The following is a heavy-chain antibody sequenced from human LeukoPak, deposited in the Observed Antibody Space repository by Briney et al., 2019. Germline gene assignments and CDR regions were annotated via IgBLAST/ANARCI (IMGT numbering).Heavy chain of an antibody. V-gene: IGHV4-59*08. CDR3: ARARTTYSNWFDP. Sequence: SEALCLTCTVSGGSISSYYWSWIRQPPGEGLEWIGYIYYSGSTNYNPSLKSRVTISVDTSKNQFSLKLSSVTAADTAVYYCARARTTYSNWFDPWGQGTLVTVSS. CDR1: GGSISSYY. J-gene: IGHJ5*02. D-gene: IGHD2-21*01. CDR2: IYYSGST.